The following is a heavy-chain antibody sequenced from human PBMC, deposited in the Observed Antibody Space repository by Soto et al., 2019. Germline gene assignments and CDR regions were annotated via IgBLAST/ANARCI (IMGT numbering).Heavy chain of an antibody. V-gene: IGHV1-2*02. J-gene: IGHJ3*02. CDR2: INPATGAA. CDR3: ARGVGVGVAGSAAFDM. D-gene: IGHD3-3*01. Sequence: QLHLVQSGAVVKKPGASVTVSCSASGYPVTAYYMHWVRQAPGRGLEWMGGINPATGAAKYTQTFQGRVTISRDTTTSTVFMELSGMAYEDTAVFYCARGVGVGVAGSAAFDMWGQGTLVTVSS. CDR1: GYPVTAYY.